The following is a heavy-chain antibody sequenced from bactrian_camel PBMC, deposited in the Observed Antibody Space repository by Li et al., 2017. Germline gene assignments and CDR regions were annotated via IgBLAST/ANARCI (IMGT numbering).Heavy chain of an antibody. D-gene: IGHD1*01. CDR1: SGSFRC. V-gene: IGHV3S40*01. J-gene: IGHJ4*01. CDR2: ISKAGSFA. Sequence: VQLVESGGGSVQAGGSLRLSCAFSGSFRCMAWFRQAPGQEREGVATISKAGSFARYSDSVKGRFTISRDNAKNTVYLEMNSLKPEDTALYHCATELPGWPSVLNGRTYWGQGTQ. CDR3: ATELPGWPSVLNGRTY.